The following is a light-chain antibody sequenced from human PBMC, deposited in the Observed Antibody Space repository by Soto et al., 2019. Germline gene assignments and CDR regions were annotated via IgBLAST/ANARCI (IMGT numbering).Light chain of an antibody. V-gene: IGKV4-1*01. Sequence: DIVMTQSPDSLAVSLGERATINCKSSQSVLSSSNNKNYLAWYQQKPGQPPKLLIYWASTRESGVPDRFSGSGSGTDFTLSISSLQAEDVAVYYCQHFYSTPPTFGQGTRLEIK. J-gene: IGKJ5*01. CDR1: QSVLSSSNNKNY. CDR3: QHFYSTPPT. CDR2: WAS.